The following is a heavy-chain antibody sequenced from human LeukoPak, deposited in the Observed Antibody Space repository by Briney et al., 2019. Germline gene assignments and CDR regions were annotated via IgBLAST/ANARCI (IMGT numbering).Heavy chain of an antibody. CDR2: ISYDGSNK. V-gene: IGHV3-30-3*01. Sequence: SGGSLRLSCAASGFTFSSYAMYWIRQAPGKGLEWVALISYDGSNKYYADSVKGRFTISRDNSNNTLYLQMNSLRPGDTAVYYCARPQGDGSGSFYNPHFDLWGQGTLVTVSS. D-gene: IGHD3-10*01. CDR1: GFTFSSYA. CDR3: ARPQGDGSGSFYNPHFDL. J-gene: IGHJ4*02.